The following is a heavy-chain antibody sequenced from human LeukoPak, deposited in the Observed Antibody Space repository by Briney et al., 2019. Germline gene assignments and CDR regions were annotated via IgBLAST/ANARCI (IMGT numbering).Heavy chain of an antibody. Sequence: GGSLRLSCAASGFTFRNFWMTWVRQAPGKGLMWVSQISPDGSQTFYADSVKGRFTISRDNAKNTLFLQMDSLRAEDTALYYCVRSLRSADFWGQGTLVTVCS. CDR2: ISPDGSQT. CDR3: VRSLRSADF. J-gene: IGHJ4*02. CDR1: GFTFRNFW. V-gene: IGHV3-74*01.